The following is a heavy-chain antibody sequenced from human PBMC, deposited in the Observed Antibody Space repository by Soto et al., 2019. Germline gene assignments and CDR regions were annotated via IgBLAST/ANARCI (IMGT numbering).Heavy chain of an antibody. V-gene: IGHV4-30-4*01. J-gene: IGHJ4*02. Sequence: SETLSLTCTVSGGSINSGDYYWSWIRQPPGKGLEWIGYINYSGTTYYNPSLRSRLSISVDTSKNQFSLRLSSVTAADTAVYYCARDDKYDTRGLDYWGRGTLVTVSS. CDR3: ARDDKYDTRGLDY. D-gene: IGHD3-22*01. CDR2: INYSGTT. CDR1: GGSINSGDYY.